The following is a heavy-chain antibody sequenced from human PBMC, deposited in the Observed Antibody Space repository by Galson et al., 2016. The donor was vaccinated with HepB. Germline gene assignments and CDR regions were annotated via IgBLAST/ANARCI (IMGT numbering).Heavy chain of an antibody. V-gene: IGHV3-7*01. CDR1: GFTFGSLW. J-gene: IGHJ4*02. CDR2: VKQDGSDI. Sequence: SLRLSCAVSGFTFGSLWTTWFRQAPGKGLEWVANVKQDGSDIRYVDSVKGRFTISRDNAKNSLYLQMNSLRVEDTALYYCAGGGGWLTVYWGQGTLVTVSS. CDR3: AGGGGWLTVY. D-gene: IGHD6-19*01.